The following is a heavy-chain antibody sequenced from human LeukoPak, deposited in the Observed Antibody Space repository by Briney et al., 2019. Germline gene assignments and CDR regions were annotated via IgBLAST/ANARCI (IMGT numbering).Heavy chain of an antibody. V-gene: IGHV1-3*03. CDR1: GYTFTSYA. D-gene: IGHD3-10*01. J-gene: IGHJ4*02. CDR2: INAGNGNT. Sequence: AAVKVSCKASGYTFTSYAMHWVRQAPVQRLEWMGWINAGNGNTKYSQEVQGRVTITRDTYASTAYMELSSLRSEDMAVYYCARSSKIWFGEIDYWGQGTLVTVSS. CDR3: ARSSKIWFGEIDY.